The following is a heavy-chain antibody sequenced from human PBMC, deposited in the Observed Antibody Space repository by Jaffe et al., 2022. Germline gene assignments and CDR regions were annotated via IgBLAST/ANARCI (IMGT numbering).Heavy chain of an antibody. CDR1: GYSISSGYY. D-gene: IGHD3-22*01. CDR3: ASLTIWFEDSSGYIEYFDY. Sequence: QVQLQESGPGLVKPSETLSLTCAVSGYSISSGYYWGWIRQPPGKGLEWIGSIYHSGSTYYNPSLKSRVTISVDTSKNQFSLKLSSVTAADTAVYYCASLTIWFEDSSGYIEYFDYWGQGTLVTVSS. CDR2: IYHSGST. J-gene: IGHJ4*02. V-gene: IGHV4-38-2*01.